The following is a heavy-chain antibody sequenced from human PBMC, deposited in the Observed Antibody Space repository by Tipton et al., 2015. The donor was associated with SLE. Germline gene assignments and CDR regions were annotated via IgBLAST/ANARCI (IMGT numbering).Heavy chain of an antibody. CDR1: GISISTHY. CDR3: VRDDGAGPYYYGMDV. CDR2: MHNSGNT. J-gene: IGHJ6*02. V-gene: IGHV4-4*08. Sequence: GLVKPSDTLSLTCKVSGISISTHYWSWIRQPPGKGLEWIGQMHNSGNTYYNPSLKSRVTISEDTSRNQFSLKLTSVTAADTAVYYCVRDDGAGPYYYGMDVWGQGTTVTVSS. D-gene: IGHD1-26*01.